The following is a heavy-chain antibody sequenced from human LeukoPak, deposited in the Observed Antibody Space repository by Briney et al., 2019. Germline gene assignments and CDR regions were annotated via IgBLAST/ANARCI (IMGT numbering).Heavy chain of an antibody. CDR2: IYYSGST. Sequence: SQTLSLTCTVSGGSISSGGYYWSWIRQHPGKGLEWIGYIYYSGSTYYNPSLKSRVTISVDTSKNQFSLKLSSVTAADTAVYYCARADIAAAGIDYWGQGTLVTVSS. D-gene: IGHD6-13*01. CDR3: ARADIAAAGIDY. V-gene: IGHV4-31*03. CDR1: GGSISSGGYY. J-gene: IGHJ4*02.